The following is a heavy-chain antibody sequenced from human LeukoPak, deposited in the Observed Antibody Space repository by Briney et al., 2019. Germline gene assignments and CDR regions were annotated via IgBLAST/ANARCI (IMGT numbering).Heavy chain of an antibody. V-gene: IGHV3-23*01. J-gene: IGHJ4*02. CDR2: ISGSGGST. CDR3: AKDGSGSYRKHKHEPIDY. CDR1: GFTVSSNY. D-gene: IGHD1-26*01. Sequence: GGSLRLSCAASGFTVSSNYMSWVRQAPGKGLEWVSAISGSGGSTYYADSVKGRFTISRDNSKNTMYLQMNRLRGEDTAVYYCAKDGSGSYRKHKHEPIDYWGQGTLVTVSS.